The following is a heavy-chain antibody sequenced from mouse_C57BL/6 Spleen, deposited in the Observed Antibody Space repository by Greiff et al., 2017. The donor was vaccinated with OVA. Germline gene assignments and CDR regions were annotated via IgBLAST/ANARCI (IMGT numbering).Heavy chain of an antibody. V-gene: IGHV5-4*01. Sequence: DVHLVESGGGLVKPGGSLKLSCAASGFTFSSYAMSWVRQTPEKRLEWVATISDGGSYTYYPDNVKGRFTISRDNAKNNLYLQMSHLKSEDTAMYDCARFITTRGYFDYWGQGTTLTVSS. CDR3: ARFITTRGYFDY. D-gene: IGHD1-1*01. CDR1: GFTFSSYA. CDR2: ISDGGSYT. J-gene: IGHJ2*01.